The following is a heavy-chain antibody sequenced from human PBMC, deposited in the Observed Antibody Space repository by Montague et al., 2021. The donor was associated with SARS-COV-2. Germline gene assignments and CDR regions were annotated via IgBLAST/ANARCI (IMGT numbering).Heavy chain of an antibody. CDR1: GGSISSSSYY. CDR3: ATYYDILTGYYIDAFDI. J-gene: IGHJ3*02. D-gene: IGHD3-9*01. Sequence: SETLSLTCSVSGGSISSSSYYWDWIRQPPGKGLEWIGSIHYSGTTYYNPSLESRVTISVDTSNNQFSLKLSSVTAADTAVYYCATYYDILTGYYIDAFDIWGQGTMVTVSS. CDR2: IHYSGTT. V-gene: IGHV4-39*01.